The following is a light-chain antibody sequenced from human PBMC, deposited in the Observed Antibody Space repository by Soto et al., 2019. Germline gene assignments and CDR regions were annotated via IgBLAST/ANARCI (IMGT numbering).Light chain of an antibody. Sequence: DIQMTQSPSTLSASVGDRVTITCRASQTISNWLAWYQQKPGKAPKLLIYDASSLEGGVPSRFSGSGSGTEFTLTLSSLQSFDFATYYCQQYYSYWTFGQGPKLDIK. CDR2: DAS. CDR1: QTISNW. J-gene: IGKJ1*01. CDR3: QQYYSYWT. V-gene: IGKV1-5*01.